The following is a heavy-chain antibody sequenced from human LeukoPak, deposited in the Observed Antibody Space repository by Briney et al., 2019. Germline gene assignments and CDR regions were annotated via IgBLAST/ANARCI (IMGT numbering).Heavy chain of an antibody. Sequence: GESLKISCKGSGYNFTRHWSAWVRQMPGKGLEWMGIIYPGDFDSRYSPSFQGQVTMSADKSITTTYLQWSGLKASDTAMYYCARSYGSWDSLDYWGQGTLVTVSS. CDR1: GYNFTRHW. CDR3: ARSYGSWDSLDY. D-gene: IGHD3-10*01. CDR2: IYPGDFDS. V-gene: IGHV5-51*01. J-gene: IGHJ4*02.